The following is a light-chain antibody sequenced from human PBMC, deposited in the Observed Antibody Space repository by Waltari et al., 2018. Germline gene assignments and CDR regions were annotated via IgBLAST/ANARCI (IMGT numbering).Light chain of an antibody. Sequence: DIVVTQSPDSLTVSLGETATISCTSSQSLLSTSDHRNHLAWYQQKPGQSPNLLIYRASSRESGVPDRFSAYGSGTDFTLTISSLQAEDVAVYYCQQYINPPYTFGQGTKLQI. V-gene: IGKV4-1*01. CDR2: RAS. CDR1: QSLLSTSDHRNH. J-gene: IGKJ2*01. CDR3: QQYINPPYT.